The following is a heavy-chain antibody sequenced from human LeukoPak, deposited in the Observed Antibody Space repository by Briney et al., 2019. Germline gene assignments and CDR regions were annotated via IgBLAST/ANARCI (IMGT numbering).Heavy chain of an antibody. J-gene: IGHJ4*02. Sequence: GGSLRLSCAASGFTFSSYAMHWVRQAPGKGLEYVSAISSNGDNTYYANSVKGRFTISRDNSKNTLYLQMASLRGEDTAVYYCVRAPREGFSGSYHDYWGQGTLVTVSS. D-gene: IGHD1-26*01. CDR3: VRAPREGFSGSYHDY. CDR2: ISSNGDNT. V-gene: IGHV3-64*01. CDR1: GFTFSSYA.